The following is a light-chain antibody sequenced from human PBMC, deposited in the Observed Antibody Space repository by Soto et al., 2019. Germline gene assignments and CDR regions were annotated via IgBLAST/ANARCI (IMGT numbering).Light chain of an antibody. CDR1: QSVSSSY. Sequence: EIVLTQSPGTLSLSPGERATLSCRASQSVSSSYLAWYQQKPGQAPRLLIYGASSRATGIPDRFSGSGSGTDFTITISRLEPEDFEVYYCQQYGSSITFGHGTRLEIK. CDR3: QQYGSSIT. V-gene: IGKV3-20*01. CDR2: GAS. J-gene: IGKJ5*01.